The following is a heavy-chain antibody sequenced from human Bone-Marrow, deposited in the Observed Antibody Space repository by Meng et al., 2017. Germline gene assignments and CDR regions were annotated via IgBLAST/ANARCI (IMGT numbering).Heavy chain of an antibody. CDR3: ARDRNSGEHTEYNWFDP. CDR1: GCTFTSYY. J-gene: IGHJ5*02. CDR2: INPSGGST. D-gene: IGHD4/OR15-4a*01. Sequence: QVELGQAGAEVKKPGASVKVCCKASGCTFTSYYMHWGRQAPGQGLEWMGIINPSGGSTSYAQKFQGRVTMTRDTSTSTVYMELSSLRSEDTAVYYGARDRNSGEHTEYNWFDPWGQGTLVTVSS. V-gene: IGHV1-46*01.